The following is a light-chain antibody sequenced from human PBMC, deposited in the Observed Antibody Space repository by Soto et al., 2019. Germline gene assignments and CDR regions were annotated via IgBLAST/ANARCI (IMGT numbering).Light chain of an antibody. Sequence: DIQMTQSPSTLSTSLGDTVTVTCRASQSVSGWLAWYQQKPGEAPKLLIYDASALPRGVPSRFSGSGSGTNFNHTIASLQPDNFATYYCQQYETFSGTFGPGTKVEI. V-gene: IGKV1-5*01. CDR1: QSVSGW. CDR2: DAS. J-gene: IGKJ1*01. CDR3: QQYETFSGT.